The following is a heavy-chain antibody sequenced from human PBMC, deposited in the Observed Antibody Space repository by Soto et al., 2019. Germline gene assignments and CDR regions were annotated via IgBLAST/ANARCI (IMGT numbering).Heavy chain of an antibody. CDR1: GFTFNLYS. Sequence: EVHLLESGGGLVQPGGSLRLSCAASGFTFNLYSMSWVRRAPGKGLEWVSSITSSGSATFYVDSVQGRFTISRDNSENTLYLQMNNLRAVDTDVYRCAKDRPNFYGSVGAYYKAGGDSWGQGALVTVSS. D-gene: IGHD3-10*01. CDR3: AKDRPNFYGSVGAYYKAGGDS. J-gene: IGHJ5*01. V-gene: IGHV3-23*01. CDR2: ITSSGSAT.